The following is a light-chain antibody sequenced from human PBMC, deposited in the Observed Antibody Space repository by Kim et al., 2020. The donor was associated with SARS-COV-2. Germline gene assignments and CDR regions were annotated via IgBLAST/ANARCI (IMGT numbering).Light chain of an antibody. J-gene: IGLJ3*02. CDR1: SLRRFY. CDR3: NSRESTDNHGV. Sequence: ALGQRVRITCQGESLRRFYARWYQTKPCQAPVLEIYGKPNRPSGFPDRLDGSSSGNIASLTITGAQAEDEADYYCNSRESTDNHGVLGGGTQTTAL. V-gene: IGLV3-19*01. CDR2: GKP.